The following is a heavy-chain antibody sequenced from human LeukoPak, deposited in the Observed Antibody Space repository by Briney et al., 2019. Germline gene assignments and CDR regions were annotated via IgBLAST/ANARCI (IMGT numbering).Heavy chain of an antibody. CDR3: ARRSFCSGDRCQLYYYYAMDV. CDR2: IKQDGSEK. D-gene: IGHD2-15*01. J-gene: IGHJ6*02. V-gene: IGHV3-7*01. CDR1: GFTFSSYW. Sequence: GGSLRLSCAASGFTFSSYWMSWVRQAPGKGLEWVANIKQDGSEKYYVDSVKGRFTITRDNAKNSLYLQMNSLRPEDTAVYYCARRSFCSGDRCQLYYYYAMDVWGQGTTVTVSS.